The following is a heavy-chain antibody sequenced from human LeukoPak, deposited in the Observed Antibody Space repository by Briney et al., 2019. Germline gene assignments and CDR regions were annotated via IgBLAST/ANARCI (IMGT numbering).Heavy chain of an antibody. Sequence: SETLSLTCSVSAGSISRYTYYWGWIRQPPGKGLEWIGSIYYSGSTYYNPSLKSRVTISVDTSKNQFSLKLSSVTAADTAVYYCARGGKGRFTFDYWGQGTLVTVSS. CDR2: IYYSGST. CDR3: ARGGKGRFTFDY. CDR1: AGSISRYTYY. V-gene: IGHV4-39*07. D-gene: IGHD3-16*01. J-gene: IGHJ4*02.